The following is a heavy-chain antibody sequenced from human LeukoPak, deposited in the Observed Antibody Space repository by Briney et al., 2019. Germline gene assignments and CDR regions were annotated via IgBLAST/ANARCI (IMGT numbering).Heavy chain of an antibody. D-gene: IGHD6-19*01. V-gene: IGHV3-66*01. Sequence: GGSLRLSCAASGFTFSDYYMSWVRQAPGKGLEWVSVIYSGGSTYYADSVKGRFTISRDNSKNTLYLQMNSLRAEDTAVYYCASLAVAGLDAFDIWGQGTMVTVSS. CDR3: ASLAVAGLDAFDI. CDR2: IYSGGST. CDR1: GFTFSDYY. J-gene: IGHJ3*02.